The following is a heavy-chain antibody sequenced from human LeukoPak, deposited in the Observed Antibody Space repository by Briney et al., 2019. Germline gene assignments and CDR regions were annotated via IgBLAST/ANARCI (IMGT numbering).Heavy chain of an antibody. V-gene: IGHV3-7*03. J-gene: IGHJ3*02. CDR3: ASAASAGYWRGRSRHPGVPFDI. Sequence: GGSLRLSCAASGFTFSSYWMSWVRQAPGKGLEWVANIKNGGSEIYYVDSVKGRFTISRDNAKNSLYLQMNSLRAEDTAVYYCASAASAGYWRGRSRHPGVPFDIWGQGTIVTVSS. CDR1: GFTFSSYW. D-gene: IGHD2-15*01. CDR2: IKNGGSEI.